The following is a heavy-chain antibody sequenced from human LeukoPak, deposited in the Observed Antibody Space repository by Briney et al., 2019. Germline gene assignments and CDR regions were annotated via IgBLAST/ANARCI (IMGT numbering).Heavy chain of an antibody. CDR1: GGTFSFYA. CDR3: ARAVVVARGLMAYFDY. J-gene: IGHJ4*02. CDR2: IIPIPGMA. D-gene: IGHD3-10*01. V-gene: IGHV1-69*04. Sequence: SVKVSCKASGGTFSFYAINWVRQAPGQGLEWMGRIIPIPGMANYAQKFQGRVTITADSSTSTAYMEVSSLRSEDTAVDYCARAVVVARGLMAYFDYWGQGTLVTVSS.